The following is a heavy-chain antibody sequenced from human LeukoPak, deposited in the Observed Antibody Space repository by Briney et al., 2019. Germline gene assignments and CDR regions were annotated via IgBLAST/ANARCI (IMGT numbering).Heavy chain of an antibody. J-gene: IGHJ4*02. CDR2: ISGSGGST. V-gene: IGHV3-23*01. D-gene: IGHD1-26*01. Sequence: GGSLRLSCAASGFTFSSYDMSWVRQAPGKGLEWVSAISGSGGSTYYADSVKGRFTISRDNSKNTLYLQMNSLRAEDTAVYYCATDAHSGTYFDYWGQGILVTVSS. CDR1: GFTFSSYD. CDR3: ATDAHSGTYFDY.